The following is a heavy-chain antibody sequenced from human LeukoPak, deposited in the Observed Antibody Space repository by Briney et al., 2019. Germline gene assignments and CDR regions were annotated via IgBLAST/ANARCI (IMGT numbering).Heavy chain of an antibody. J-gene: IGHJ4*01. CDR1: GGSINSGDYY. D-gene: IGHD4-23*01. V-gene: IGHV4-31*03. CDR3: ASHYGGDYFDY. CDR2: ISYSGTT. Sequence: SSQTLSLTCTVSGGSINSGDYYWTWIRQHPGKGLEWIGYISYSGTTYYNPSLKSRVTISVVTSKNQFSLKLSSVTAADTAVYYCASHYGGDYFDYWGHGTLVTVSS.